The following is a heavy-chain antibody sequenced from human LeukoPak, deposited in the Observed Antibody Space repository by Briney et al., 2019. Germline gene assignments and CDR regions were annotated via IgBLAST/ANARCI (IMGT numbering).Heavy chain of an antibody. J-gene: IGHJ6*03. V-gene: IGHV3-21*01. D-gene: IGHD2-8*01. CDR1: GFTFSSYS. CDR3: ARDPVVMVDYYYMDV. CDR2: ISSSSSYI. Sequence: TPGGSLRLSCAASGFTFSSYSMNWVRQAPGKGLEWVSSISSSSSYIYYPDSVKGRFTISRDNAKNSLYLQMNSLRAEDTAVYYCARDPVVMVDYYYMDVWGKGTTVTVSS.